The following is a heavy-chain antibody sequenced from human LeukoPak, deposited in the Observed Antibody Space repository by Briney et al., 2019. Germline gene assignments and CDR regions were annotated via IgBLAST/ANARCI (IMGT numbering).Heavy chain of an antibody. V-gene: IGHV3-23*01. CDR1: GFTFSSYA. Sequence: PGGSLRLSCAASGFTFSSYAMSWVRQAPGKGLEWVSTIGAIGARIFDADSVKGRFTISRDNSKNTLYLQMSSLRADDTAVYYCAKRGYYNGVPFYFDFWGQGTLVTISS. D-gene: IGHD2-8*01. CDR2: IGAIGARI. CDR3: AKRGYYNGVPFYFDF. J-gene: IGHJ4*02.